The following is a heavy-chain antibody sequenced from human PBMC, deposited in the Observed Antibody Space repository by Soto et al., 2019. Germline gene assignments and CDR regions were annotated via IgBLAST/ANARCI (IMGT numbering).Heavy chain of an antibody. CDR2: IIPILGIA. CDR1: GGTFSSYT. D-gene: IGHD3-16*02. CDR3: ASSMITFGGVIVRGTFDY. J-gene: IGHJ4*02. V-gene: IGHV1-69*02. Sequence: QVQLVQSGAEVKKPGSSVKVSCKASGGTFSSYTISWVRQAPGQGLEWMGRIIPILGIANYAQKFQGRVTTTADKSTSTAYMELSSLRSEDTAVYYCASSMITFGGVIVRGTFDYWGQGTLVTVSS.